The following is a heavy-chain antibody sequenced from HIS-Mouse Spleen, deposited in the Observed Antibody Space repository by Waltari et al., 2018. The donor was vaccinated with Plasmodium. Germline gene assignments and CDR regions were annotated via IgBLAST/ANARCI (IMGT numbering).Heavy chain of an antibody. V-gene: IGHV3-30*18. CDR3: AKEVLGYYDFWSRPDY. CDR1: GFTFSRIG. CDR2: ISYDGSNK. D-gene: IGHD3-3*01. J-gene: IGHJ4*02. Sequence: QVQLVESGGGVVQPGRSLRLSCAAPGFTFSRIGMPWVRQAPGKGLEWVAVISYDGSNKYYADSVKGRFTISRDNSKNTLYLQMNSLRAEDTAVYYCAKEVLGYYDFWSRPDYWGQGTLVTVSS.